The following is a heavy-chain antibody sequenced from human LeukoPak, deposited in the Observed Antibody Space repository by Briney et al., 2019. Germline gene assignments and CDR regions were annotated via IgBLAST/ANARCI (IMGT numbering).Heavy chain of an antibody. CDR3: AKGELEADDAFDI. CDR2: ISWNSGSI. Sequence: GGSLRLSCAASGFTFDDYAMHWVRQAPGKGLEWVSGISWNSGSIGYADSVKSRSTISRDNAKNSLYLQMNSLRAEDTALYYCAKGELEADDAFDIWGQGTMVTVSS. J-gene: IGHJ3*02. V-gene: IGHV3-9*01. CDR1: GFTFDDYA. D-gene: IGHD1-7*01.